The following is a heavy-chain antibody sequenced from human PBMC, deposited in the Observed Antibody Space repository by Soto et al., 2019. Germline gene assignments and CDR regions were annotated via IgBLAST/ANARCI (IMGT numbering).Heavy chain of an antibody. Sequence: GGSMRLSCAASGFTFSDYYMSWIRQAPGKGLEWVSYISSSSSYTNYADSVKGRFTISRDNAKNSLYLQMNSLRDEDTAVYYCAINRVAAAAWFDPWGQGTLVTVSS. V-gene: IGHV3-11*06. J-gene: IGHJ5*02. CDR1: GFTFSDYY. D-gene: IGHD6-13*01. CDR2: ISSSSSYT. CDR3: AINRVAAAAWFDP.